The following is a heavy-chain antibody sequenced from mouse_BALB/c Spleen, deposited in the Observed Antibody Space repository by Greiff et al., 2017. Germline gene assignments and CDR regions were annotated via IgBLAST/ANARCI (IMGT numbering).Heavy chain of an antibody. CDR3: ARSRDYFDY. J-gene: IGHJ2*01. Sequence: QVQLQQSGPELVKPGASVKISCKASGYAFSSSWMNWVKQRPGQGLEWIGRIYPGDGDTNYNGKFKGKATLTADKSSSPAYMQLSSLTSVDSAVYFCARSRDYFDYWGQGTTLTVSS. CDR1: GYAFSSSW. V-gene: IGHV1-82*01. CDR2: IYPGDGDT.